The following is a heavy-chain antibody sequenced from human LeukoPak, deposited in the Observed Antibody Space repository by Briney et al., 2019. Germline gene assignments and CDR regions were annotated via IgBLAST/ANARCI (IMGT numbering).Heavy chain of an antibody. CDR1: GGSFSGYY. CDR2: INHSGST. CDR3: ALAVAGIGAFDI. J-gene: IGHJ3*02. Sequence: SETLSLTCAVYGGSFSGYYWSWIRQPPGKGLEWIGEINHSGSTNYNPSLKSRVTISVDTSKNQFSLKLSSVTAADTAVYYCALAVAGIGAFDIWGQGTMVTVSS. V-gene: IGHV4-34*01. D-gene: IGHD6-19*01.